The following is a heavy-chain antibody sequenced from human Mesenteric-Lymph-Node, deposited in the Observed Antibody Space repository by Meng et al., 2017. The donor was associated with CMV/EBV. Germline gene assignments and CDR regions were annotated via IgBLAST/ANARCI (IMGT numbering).Heavy chain of an antibody. D-gene: IGHD2-2*01. Sequence: GGSLRLSCAASGFTFSSYGMHWVRQAPGKGLEWVGFIRSKAYGGTTEYAASVKGRFTISRDDSKSIAYLQMNSLKTEDTAVYYCTRDCSSTSCYLGYYYYGMDVWGQGTTVTVSS. CDR3: TRDCSSTSCYLGYYYYGMDV. V-gene: IGHV3-49*04. J-gene: IGHJ6*02. CDR1: GFTFSSYG. CDR2: IRSKAYGGTT.